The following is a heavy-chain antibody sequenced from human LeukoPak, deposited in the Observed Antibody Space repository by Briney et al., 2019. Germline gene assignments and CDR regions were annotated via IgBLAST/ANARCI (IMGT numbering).Heavy chain of an antibody. J-gene: IGHJ6*03. Sequence: PSETLSLTCAVYGGSFSGYYWSWIRQPPGKGLEWIGEINHSGSTNYNPSLKSRVTISVDTSKNQFSLKLSSVTAADTVVYYCARGCYDFWSGSHRYYYYYYMDVWGKGTTVTVSS. V-gene: IGHV4-34*01. D-gene: IGHD3-3*01. CDR3: ARGCYDFWSGSHRYYYYYYMDV. CDR2: INHSGST. CDR1: GGSFSGYY.